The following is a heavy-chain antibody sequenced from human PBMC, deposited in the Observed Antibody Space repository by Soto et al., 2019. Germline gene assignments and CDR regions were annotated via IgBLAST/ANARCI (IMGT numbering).Heavy chain of an antibody. CDR3: AKDYSSGSYYFDY. CDR1: GFTFSSYA. D-gene: IGHD6-19*01. CDR2: ISGSGEST. Sequence: EVQLLESGGGLVQPGGSLRLSCAASGFTFSSYAMSWVRQGPGKGLEWVSGISGSGESTYYADSVKGRFTISRDNSKNTLYLQMNSLRAEDTAVYYCAKDYSSGSYYFDYWGQGTLVTVYS. J-gene: IGHJ4*02. V-gene: IGHV3-23*01.